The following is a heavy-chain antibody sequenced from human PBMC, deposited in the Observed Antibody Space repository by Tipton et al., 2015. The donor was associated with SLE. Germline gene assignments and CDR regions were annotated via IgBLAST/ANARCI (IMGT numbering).Heavy chain of an antibody. CDR2: ISYDGSNK. J-gene: IGHJ6*02. D-gene: IGHD6-13*01. Sequence: SLRLSCAASGFTFSSYAMHWVRQAPGKGLEWVAVISYDGSNKYYADSVKCRFTISRDNSKNTLYLQMNSLRAEDTAVYYCARDWGRIAAAGTDYYYGMGVWGQGTTVTASS. CDR3: ARDWGRIAAAGTDYYYGMGV. V-gene: IGHV3-30*04. CDR1: GFTFSSYA.